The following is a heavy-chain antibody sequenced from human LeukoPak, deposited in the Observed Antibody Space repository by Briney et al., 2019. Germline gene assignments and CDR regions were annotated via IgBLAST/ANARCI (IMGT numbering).Heavy chain of an antibody. CDR1: GGTFSSYA. J-gene: IGHJ4*02. CDR2: IIPIFGTA. V-gene: IGHV1-69*13. CDR3: ARGIECSGGSCSETPFDY. D-gene: IGHD2-15*01. Sequence: SVEVSCKASGGTFSSYAISWARQAPGQGLEWMGGIIPIFGTANYAQKFQGRVTITADESTSTAYMELSSLRSEDTAVYYCARGIECSGGSCSETPFDYWGQGTLVTVSS.